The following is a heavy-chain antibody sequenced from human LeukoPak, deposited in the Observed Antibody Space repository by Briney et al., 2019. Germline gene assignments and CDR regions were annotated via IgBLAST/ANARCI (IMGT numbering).Heavy chain of an antibody. D-gene: IGHD4-17*01. Sequence: GESLKISCRGSGYSFNSFWIGWVRQMPGKGLEWMGIIYPGDSDTRYSPSFQGQVAISADKSISTAYLQWSSLKASDSAMYYCARLRTYGDYALNYWGRGTLVTVSS. CDR1: GYSFNSFW. J-gene: IGHJ4*02. V-gene: IGHV5-51*01. CDR2: IYPGDSDT. CDR3: ARLRTYGDYALNY.